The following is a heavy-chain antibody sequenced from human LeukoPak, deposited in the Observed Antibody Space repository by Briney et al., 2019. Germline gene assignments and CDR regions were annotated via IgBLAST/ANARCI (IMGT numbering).Heavy chain of an antibody. Sequence: GGSLRLSCTACGFTFGDYAMSWFRQAPGKGLEWVGFIRSEAFGGTTEYAASVKGRFTMSRDDSKSIAYLQMNSLKTEDTAVYYCTRDAYMLGKYWGQGTLVTVSS. D-gene: IGHD3-10*02. V-gene: IGHV3-49*03. J-gene: IGHJ4*02. CDR2: IRSEAFGGTT. CDR3: TRDAYMLGKY. CDR1: GFTFGDYA.